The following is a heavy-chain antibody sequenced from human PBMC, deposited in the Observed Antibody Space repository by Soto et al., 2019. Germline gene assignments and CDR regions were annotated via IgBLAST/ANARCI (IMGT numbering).Heavy chain of an antibody. CDR3: QRRRYCCYDCYHKHYYAMAV. Sequence: QVQLVQSGAEVKKPGSSVKVSCRASGDTFSSYAVNWVRQAPGRGLEWMGRVIPVLGTTDYAQKFRGRVTMTADKCQTTVYMEQRGPIADDTAVYYWQRRRYCCYDCYHKHYYAMAVWVQGTTDTV. D-gene: IGHD2-21*02. CDR1: GDTFSSYA. V-gene: IGHV1-69*08. J-gene: IGHJ6*02. CDR2: VIPVLGTT.